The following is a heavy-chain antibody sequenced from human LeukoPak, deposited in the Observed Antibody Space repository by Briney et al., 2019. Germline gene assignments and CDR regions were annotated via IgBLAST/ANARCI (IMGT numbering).Heavy chain of an antibody. Sequence: SVKVSCKASGGTFSSYAISWVRQAPGQGLEWMGGIIPIFGTANYAQQFKGRATTTADESTSTAYMELSSLRSEDTAVYSCARDRRWLQSTKRSYWYFDLWGRGTLVTVSS. J-gene: IGHJ2*01. V-gene: IGHV1-69*13. D-gene: IGHD5-24*01. CDR1: GGTFSSYA. CDR3: ARDRRWLQSTKRSYWYFDL. CDR2: IIPIFGTA.